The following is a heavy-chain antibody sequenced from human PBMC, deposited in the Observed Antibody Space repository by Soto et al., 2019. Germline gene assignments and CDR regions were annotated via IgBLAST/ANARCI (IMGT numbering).Heavy chain of an antibody. CDR3: AKDVTVDIVNTPGY. CDR2: ISYDGSNK. V-gene: IGHV3-30*18. Sequence: CVASGFTFSSYAIHWVRQAPGKGLEWVAVISYDGSNKFYADSVKGRFTISRDNSKNTLYLHMNSLNTEDTAVYYCAKDVTVDIVNTPGYWGQGTLVTVSS. D-gene: IGHD5-12*01. CDR1: GFTFSSYA. J-gene: IGHJ4*02.